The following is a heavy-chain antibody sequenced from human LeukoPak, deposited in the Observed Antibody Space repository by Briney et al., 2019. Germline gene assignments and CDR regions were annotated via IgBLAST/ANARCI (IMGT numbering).Heavy chain of an antibody. CDR1: GFTFSSYA. V-gene: IGHV3-23*01. J-gene: IGHJ4*02. CDR3: AKGDSRPVVTFNY. CDR2: ISGSGGST. Sequence: PGGSLRLSCAASGFTFSSYAMSWVRQAPGKGLEWVSAISGSGGSTYYADSVKGRFTISRDNSKNTLYPQMNSLRAEDTAVYYCAKGDSRPVVTFNYWGQGTLVTVSS. D-gene: IGHD4-23*01.